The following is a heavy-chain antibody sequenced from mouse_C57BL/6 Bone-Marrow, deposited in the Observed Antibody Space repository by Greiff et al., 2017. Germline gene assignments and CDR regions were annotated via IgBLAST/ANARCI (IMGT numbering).Heavy chain of an antibody. CDR3: ARDGAY. CDR2: ISDGGSYT. CDR1: GFTFSSYA. Sequence: EVKLLESGGGLVKPGGSLKLSCAASGFTFSSYAMSWVRQTPEKRLEWVATISDGGSYTYYPDNVKGRFTISRDNAKNNLYLQMSHLKSEDTAIYYSARDGAYWGQGTLVTVSA. V-gene: IGHV5-4*01. J-gene: IGHJ3*01.